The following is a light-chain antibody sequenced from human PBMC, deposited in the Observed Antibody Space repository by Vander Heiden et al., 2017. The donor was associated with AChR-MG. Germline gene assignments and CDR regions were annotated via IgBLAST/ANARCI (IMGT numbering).Light chain of an antibody. Sequence: EIVLTQSPATLSLSPGERATLSCRASQSVRNYLAWYQQKPGQAPRLLIYDASNRATGIPARFSGSGSGTDFTLTISNLEPEDFAVYYCQQRSDWPPITFGQGTRLEIK. CDR3: QQRSDWPPIT. V-gene: IGKV3-11*01. J-gene: IGKJ5*01. CDR1: QSVRNY. CDR2: DAS.